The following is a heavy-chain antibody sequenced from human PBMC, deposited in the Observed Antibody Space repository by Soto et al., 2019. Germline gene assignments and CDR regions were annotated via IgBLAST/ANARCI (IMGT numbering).Heavy chain of an antibody. CDR2: IYYSGST. V-gene: IGHV4-59*01. CDR1: GGSISSYY. D-gene: IGHD2-15*01. J-gene: IGHJ4*01. Sequence: SETLSLTCTVSGGSISSYYWSWIRQPPGKGLEWIGYIYYSGSTNYNPSLKIRVTISVDTSKNQFSLKLSSVTAADTAVYYCAGTLKMSSCGGSCYSVAFGCWRHGTLVSVSS. CDR3: AGTLKMSSCGGSCYSVAFGC.